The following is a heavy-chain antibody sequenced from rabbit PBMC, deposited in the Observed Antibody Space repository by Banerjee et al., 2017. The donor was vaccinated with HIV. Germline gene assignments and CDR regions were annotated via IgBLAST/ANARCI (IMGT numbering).Heavy chain of an antibody. CDR3: AREGTSLRLDL. CDR2: IYAGSSGSA. V-gene: IGHV1S45*01. J-gene: IGHJ3*01. CDR1: GFSFSSNYY. Sequence: QEQLEESGGDLVQPEGSLTLTCTASGFSFSSNYYMCWVRQAPGKGLEWIGCIYAGSSGSAYYASWAQGRFTISKTSSTTVTLQMTSLTAADTATYVCAREGTSLRLDLWGQGTLVTVS.